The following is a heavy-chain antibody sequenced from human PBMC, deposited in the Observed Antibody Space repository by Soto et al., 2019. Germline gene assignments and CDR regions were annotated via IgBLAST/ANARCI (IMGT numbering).Heavy chain of an antibody. J-gene: IGHJ4*02. D-gene: IGHD3-22*01. Sequence: SETLSLTCAVYGGSFSGYYWSWIRQPPGKGLEWIGEIKHSGSTNYNPSLKSRVTISVDTSKNQFSLKLSSLTAADTAVYYCARDYYDSSGRPTIDYWGQGTLVTVS. V-gene: IGHV4-34*01. CDR1: GGSFSGYY. CDR2: IKHSGST. CDR3: ARDYYDSSGRPTIDY.